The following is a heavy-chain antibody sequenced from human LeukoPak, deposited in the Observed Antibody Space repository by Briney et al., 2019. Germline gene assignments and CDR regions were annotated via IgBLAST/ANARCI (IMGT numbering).Heavy chain of an antibody. CDR2: ISYDGSNK. D-gene: IGHD5-24*01. CDR1: GFTFSSYA. V-gene: IGHV3-30*04. Sequence: GGSLRLSCAASGFTFSSYAMHWVRQAPGKGLEWVAVISYDGSNKYYADSVKGRFTISRDNSKNTLYLQVNSLRDEDTAVYYCARAELSYYYMGVWGKGTTVTVSS. CDR3: ARAELSYYYMGV. J-gene: IGHJ6*03.